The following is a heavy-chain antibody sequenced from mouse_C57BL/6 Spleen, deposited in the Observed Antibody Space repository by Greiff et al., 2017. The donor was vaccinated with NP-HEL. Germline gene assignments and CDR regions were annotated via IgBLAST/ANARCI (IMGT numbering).Heavy chain of an antibody. J-gene: IGHJ1*03. Sequence: EVQLQQSGPELVKPGASVKISCKASGYSFTDYHMNWVKQSNGKSLEWIGVINPNYGTTSYNQKFKGKATLTVDQSSSTAYMQLNSLTSEDSAVYYGARGRGGSTLYWYFDVWGTGTTVTVSS. CDR2: INPNYGTT. CDR3: ARGRGGSTLYWYFDV. V-gene: IGHV1-39*01. D-gene: IGHD1-1*01. CDR1: GYSFTDYH.